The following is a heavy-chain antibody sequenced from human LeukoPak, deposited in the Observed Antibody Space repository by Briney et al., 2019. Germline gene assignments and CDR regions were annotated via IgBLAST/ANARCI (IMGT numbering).Heavy chain of an antibody. D-gene: IGHD6-6*01. J-gene: IGHJ4*02. Sequence: PGGSLRLSCAASGFTFSSYGMHWVRQAPGKGLEWVAFIRYDGSNKYYADSVKGRFTISRDNSKNTLYLQMNSLRAEDTAVYYCARDEGYSSSSRSDYWGQGTLVTVSS. V-gene: IGHV3-30*02. CDR2: IRYDGSNK. CDR3: ARDEGYSSSSRSDY. CDR1: GFTFSSYG.